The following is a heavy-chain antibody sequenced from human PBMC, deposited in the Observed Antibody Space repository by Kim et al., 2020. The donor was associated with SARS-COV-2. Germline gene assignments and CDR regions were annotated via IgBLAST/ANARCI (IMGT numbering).Heavy chain of an antibody. D-gene: IGHD5-18*01. J-gene: IGHJ3*02. V-gene: IGHV1-69*01. Sequence: YAQKFQGRVTITADESTSPAYMELSSLRSEDTAVYYCARAVDTARNAFDIWGQGTMVTVSS. CDR3: ARAVDTARNAFDI.